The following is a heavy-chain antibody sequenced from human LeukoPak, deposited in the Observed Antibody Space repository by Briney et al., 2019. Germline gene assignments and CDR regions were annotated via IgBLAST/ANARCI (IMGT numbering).Heavy chain of an antibody. J-gene: IGHJ4*02. D-gene: IGHD3-22*01. CDR1: GFTFSSYA. CDR2: ISGSGGTT. CDR3: AKDRHESSGYFLRGEFDY. V-gene: IGHV3-23*01. Sequence: GGSLRLSCAASGFTFSSYAMSWVRQAPGKGLEWVSAISGSGGTTYYADSVKGRFTISRDNSKNTLYLQMNSLRADDTAVYYCAKDRHESSGYFLRGEFDYWGQGTLVTVSS.